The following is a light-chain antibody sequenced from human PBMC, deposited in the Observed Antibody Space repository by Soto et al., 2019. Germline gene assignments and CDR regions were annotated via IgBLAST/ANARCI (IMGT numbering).Light chain of an antibody. CDR2: GAS. CDR3: QHYDKSPMWT. CDR1: QNVSPTY. V-gene: IGKV3-20*01. Sequence: VLTQSPATLSLSPGERATLSCRASQNVSPTYLAWYQQKPGQAPRLLIYGASTRATGVPDRFSGSGSGTDFTLFISRLEPEDFALYYCQHYDKSPMWTFGQGTKVE. J-gene: IGKJ1*01.